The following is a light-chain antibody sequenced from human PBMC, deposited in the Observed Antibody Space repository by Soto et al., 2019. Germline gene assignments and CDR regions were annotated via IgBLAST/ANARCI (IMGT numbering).Light chain of an antibody. J-gene: IGKJ1*01. CDR3: QQYYSYPLT. Sequence: AIRTTQSPSSFSASTGDRVTITCRASQGISSYLAWYQQKPGKAPKLLIYAASALQGGVPSRFSGSGSDTDFTLTISRLQSEDFTTYYCQQYYSYPLTFGQGTKVEIQ. CDR2: AAS. CDR1: QGISSY. V-gene: IGKV1-8*01.